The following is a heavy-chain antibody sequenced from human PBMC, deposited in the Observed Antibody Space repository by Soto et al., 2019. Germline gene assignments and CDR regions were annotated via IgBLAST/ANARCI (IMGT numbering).Heavy chain of an antibody. CDR2: IYHSGST. CDR3: ARRTYGDHATNGLLY. Sequence: SETLSLTCAVSGGSISSSNWWSWVRQPPGKGLERRGDIYHSGSTNYNSSLKRRVTISVDKSRNQFSLTLTSVSVADTAVYYCARRTYGDHATNGLLYWGQGALVTVSS. CDR1: GGSISSSNW. V-gene: IGHV4-4*02. J-gene: IGHJ4*02. D-gene: IGHD1-26*01.